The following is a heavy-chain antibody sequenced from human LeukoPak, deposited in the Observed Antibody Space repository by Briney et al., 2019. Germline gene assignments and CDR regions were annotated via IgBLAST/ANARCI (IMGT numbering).Heavy chain of an antibody. CDR2: ISAYNGNT. D-gene: IGHD3-10*02. CDR1: GSPFTNYD. Sequence: ASVKVSCKASGSPFTNYDVTWVRQSPGQGLEWMGRISAYNGNTNYAQKLQGRVTMTTDTSTSTAYMELRGLRSDDTAVYFCARAGAGATVFDWGQGTLVTVSS. CDR3: ARAGAGATVFD. V-gene: IGHV1-18*01. J-gene: IGHJ4*02.